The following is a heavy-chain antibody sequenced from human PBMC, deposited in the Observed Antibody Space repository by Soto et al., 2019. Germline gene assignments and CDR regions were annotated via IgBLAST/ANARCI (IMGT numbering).Heavy chain of an antibody. D-gene: IGHD3-22*01. V-gene: IGHV1-69*13. Sequence: SVKVSCKASGGTFSSYAISWMRQAPGQGLEWMGGIIPIFGTANYAQKFQGRVTITADESTSTAYMELSSLRSEGTAVYYCARALTMIVGGFQHWGQGTLVTVSS. J-gene: IGHJ1*01. CDR3: ARALTMIVGGFQH. CDR2: IIPIFGTA. CDR1: GGTFSSYA.